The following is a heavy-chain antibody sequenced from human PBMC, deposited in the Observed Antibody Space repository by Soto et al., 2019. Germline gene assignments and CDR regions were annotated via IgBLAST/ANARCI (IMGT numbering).Heavy chain of an antibody. CDR1: GGTFSSYA. V-gene: IGHV1-69*06. CDR2: IIPIFGTA. Sequence: QVQLVQSGAEVKKPESSVKVSCKASGGTFSSYAISWVRQAPGQGLEWMGGIIPIFGTANYAQKFQGRVTITADKSTSTAYMELSSLRSEDTAVYYCARDLRHSSGHYYYYGMDVWGHGTTVTVSS. D-gene: IGHD6-19*01. CDR3: ARDLRHSSGHYYYYGMDV. J-gene: IGHJ6*02.